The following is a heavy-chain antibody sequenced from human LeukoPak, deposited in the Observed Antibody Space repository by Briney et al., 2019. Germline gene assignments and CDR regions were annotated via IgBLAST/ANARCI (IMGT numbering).Heavy chain of an antibody. CDR2: INPNDGST. V-gene: IGHV1-46*01. D-gene: IGHD1-26*01. CDR3: ARDGGVGASSGKYSYYFDY. J-gene: IGHJ4*02. CDR1: GYTFSNNY. Sequence: ASVKVTCNASGYTFSNNYMHWVRHAPGQGLEWMGIINPNDGSTHYAQKFQGRLTVTRDMSTSTIYLDFSSLRSEDTAVYYCARDGGVGASSGKYSYYFDYWGQGTLVTVSS.